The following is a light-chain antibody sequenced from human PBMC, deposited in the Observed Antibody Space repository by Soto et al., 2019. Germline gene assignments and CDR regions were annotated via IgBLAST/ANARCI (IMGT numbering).Light chain of an antibody. Sequence: AIPLTQSPSSLSASVGDRVTITCRASQGISSALAWYQQKPGKASKVLIYDASSLESVVPSRFSGSGSGTDFTLTISSLQPEDFATYYCQQFNSYPLTFGGGTKVQTK. V-gene: IGKV1-13*02. CDR3: QQFNSYPLT. CDR1: QGISSA. J-gene: IGKJ4*01. CDR2: DAS.